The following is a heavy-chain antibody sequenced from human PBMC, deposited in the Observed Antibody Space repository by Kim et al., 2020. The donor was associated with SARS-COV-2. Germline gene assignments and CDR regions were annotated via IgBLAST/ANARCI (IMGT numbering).Heavy chain of an antibody. CDR2: ISYDATYT. CDR3: ARQGDYCIDV. V-gene: IGHV3-30-3*01. J-gene: IGHJ3*01. CDR1: GFSFDKYA. D-gene: IGHD4-4*01. Sequence: GGSLRLSCAASGFSFDKYAMHWVRQAPGKGLEWVIEISYDATYTHYSDSVKGRFTVSRDNFRKTLYLQMNSLRSDDTAVYYCARQGDYCIDVWGRGTMV.